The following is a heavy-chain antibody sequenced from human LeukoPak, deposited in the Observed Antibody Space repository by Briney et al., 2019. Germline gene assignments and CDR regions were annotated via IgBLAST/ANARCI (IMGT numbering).Heavy chain of an antibody. J-gene: IGHJ6*02. CDR1: GFTFSSSW. D-gene: IGHD3-9*01. CDR3: ARDRAAPYDILTGYYPGDGMDV. Sequence: GGSLRLSCAASGFTFSSSWMTWVRQAPGKGLEWVAIIKPDGSDKYYVDSVKGRFTISRDNAKNSLYLQMNSLRAEDTAVYSCARDRAAPYDILTGYYPGDGMDVWGQGTTVTVSS. V-gene: IGHV3-7*01. CDR2: IKPDGSDK.